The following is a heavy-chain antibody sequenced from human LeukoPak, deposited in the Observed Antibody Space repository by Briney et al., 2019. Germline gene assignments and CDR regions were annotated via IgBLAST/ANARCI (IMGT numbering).Heavy chain of an antibody. J-gene: IGHJ4*02. CDR1: GYTLTELS. V-gene: IGHV1-24*01. CDR2: FDPEDGET. CDR3: ATQGKVAATFDY. Sequence: ASVKVSCKVSGYTLTELSMHWVRQAPGKGLEWMGGFDPEDGETIYAQKFQGRVTMTEDISTDTAYMELSSLRSEDTAVYYCATQGKVAATFDYWGQGTLVTVSS. D-gene: IGHD2-15*01.